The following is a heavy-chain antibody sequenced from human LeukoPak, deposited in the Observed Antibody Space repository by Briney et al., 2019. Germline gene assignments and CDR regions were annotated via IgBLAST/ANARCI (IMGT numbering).Heavy chain of an antibody. CDR2: ISGSGGST. Sequence: GGSLRLSCAASGFTFSSYAMSWVRQAPGKGLEWVSAISGSGGSTYYADSVRGRFTISRDNSKNTLYLQMNSLRAEDTAVYYCAKDWGGYSSSWFDYWGQGTLVTVSS. CDR3: AKDWGGYSSSWFDY. CDR1: GFTFSSYA. V-gene: IGHV3-23*01. J-gene: IGHJ4*02. D-gene: IGHD6-13*01.